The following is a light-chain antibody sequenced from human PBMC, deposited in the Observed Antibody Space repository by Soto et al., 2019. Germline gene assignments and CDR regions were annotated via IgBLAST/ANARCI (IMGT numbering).Light chain of an antibody. Sequence: DIQMTQSPSSLSASVGDRVTITCRASQSFSRNLNWYQQKPGKAPNLLIFGSSTLQTGAPSRFTGSGSGTDVTLTNSSLQPEDFATYYCQHSYDILWTFGQGTNVESK. CDR3: QHSYDILWT. CDR1: QSFSRN. CDR2: GSS. V-gene: IGKV1-39*01. J-gene: IGKJ1*01.